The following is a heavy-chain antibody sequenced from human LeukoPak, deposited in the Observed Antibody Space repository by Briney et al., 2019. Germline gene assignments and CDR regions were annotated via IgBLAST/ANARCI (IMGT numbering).Heavy chain of an antibody. CDR3: ASETTVTSLGY. Sequence: GGSLRLSCAASGFTVSSNYMSWVRQAPGKGLEWVSVIYSGGSTYYADSVKGRFTISRDNSKNTLYLQMNSLRAEDTAVYYCASETTVTSLGYWGQGTLVTVFS. CDR2: IYSGGST. J-gene: IGHJ4*02. CDR1: GFTVSSNY. V-gene: IGHV3-66*02. D-gene: IGHD4-17*01.